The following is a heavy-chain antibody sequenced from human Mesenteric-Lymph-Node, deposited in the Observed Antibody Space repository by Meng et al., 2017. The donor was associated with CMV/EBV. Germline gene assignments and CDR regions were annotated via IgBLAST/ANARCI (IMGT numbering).Heavy chain of an antibody. V-gene: IGHV3-48*04. CDR3: AREGKSYWDYGMDV. CDR2: ISTSGSTI. Sequence: GESLKISCAASGFTFSSYSMNWVRQAPGKGLEWVSYISTSGSTIYYADSVKGRFTISRDNAKNSLYLQMNSLRAEDSAVYYCAREGKSYWDYGMDVWGQGTTVTVSS. CDR1: GFTFSSYS. D-gene: IGHD2-8*02. J-gene: IGHJ6*02.